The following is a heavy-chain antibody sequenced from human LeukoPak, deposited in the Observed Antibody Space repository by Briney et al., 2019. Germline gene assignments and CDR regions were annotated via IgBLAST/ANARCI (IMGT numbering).Heavy chain of an antibody. V-gene: IGHV1-2*02. Sequence: ASVKVSCKASGYTFTGYYMHWARQAPGQGLEWMGWINPNSGGTNYAQKFQGRVTMTRDTSISTAYMELSRLRSDDTAVYYCARGDAYYYDSSGHFDYWGQGTLVTVSS. J-gene: IGHJ4*02. CDR1: GYTFTGYY. D-gene: IGHD3-22*01. CDR3: ARGDAYYYDSSGHFDY. CDR2: INPNSGGT.